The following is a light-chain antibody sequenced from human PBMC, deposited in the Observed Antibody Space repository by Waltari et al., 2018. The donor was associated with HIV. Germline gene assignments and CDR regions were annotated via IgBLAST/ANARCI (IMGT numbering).Light chain of an antibody. Sequence: QSVLTQPPSVSGAPGQRVAISCTGTSSNIGAGYHVHWYQHLPGTAPKLLSYGNTGRPSGVPDRFSGSKSGTSASLAITGLQADDEADYYCQSYDTTLSGWVFGGGTKLTVL. CDR1: SSNIGAGYH. CDR3: QSYDTTLSGWV. V-gene: IGLV1-40*01. J-gene: IGLJ3*02. CDR2: GNT.